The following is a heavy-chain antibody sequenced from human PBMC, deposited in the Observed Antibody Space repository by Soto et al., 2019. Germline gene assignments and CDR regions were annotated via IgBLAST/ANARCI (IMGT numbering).Heavy chain of an antibody. CDR3: LQGASTAPQPIDF. J-gene: IGHJ4*02. CDR2: ISGDGNDK. V-gene: IGHV3-30*03. D-gene: IGHD1-26*01. CDR1: GFIFRNFG. Sequence: PGGSLRLSCAASGFIFRNFGMHWVRRAPGKGLEWVATISGDGNDKYYPDSMKGRFTISRDNFNNTLYLQLNSLRPEDTAVYHCLQGASTAPQPIDFWGPGVLVTVSS.